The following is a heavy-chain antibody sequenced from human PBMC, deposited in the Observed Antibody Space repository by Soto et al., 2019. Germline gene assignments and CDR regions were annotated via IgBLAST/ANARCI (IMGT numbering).Heavy chain of an antibody. CDR2: IYYSGST. J-gene: IGHJ5*02. CDR1: GGSISSYY. D-gene: IGHD4-17*01. V-gene: IGHV4-59*01. Sequence: PSETLSFTCTVSGGSISSYYWSWIRQPPGKGLEWIGYIYYSGSTNYNPSPKSRVTISVDTSKNQFSLKLSSVTAADTAVYYCARYYGDYARRITWFDPWGQGTLVTVSS. CDR3: ARYYGDYARRITWFDP.